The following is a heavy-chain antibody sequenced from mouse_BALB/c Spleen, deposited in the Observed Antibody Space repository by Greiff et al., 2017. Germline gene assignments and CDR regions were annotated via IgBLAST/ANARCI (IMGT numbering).Heavy chain of an antibody. Sequence: QVHVKQSGPELVRPGVSVKISCKGSGYTFTDYAMHWVKQSHAKSLEWIGVISTYYGNTNYNQKFKGKATMTVDKSSSTAYMELARLTSEDSAIYYCARLEDYGSRALDYWGQGTTLTVSS. CDR2: ISTYYGNT. J-gene: IGHJ2*01. V-gene: IGHV1-67*01. CDR1: GYTFTDYA. D-gene: IGHD1-1*01. CDR3: ARLEDYGSRALDY.